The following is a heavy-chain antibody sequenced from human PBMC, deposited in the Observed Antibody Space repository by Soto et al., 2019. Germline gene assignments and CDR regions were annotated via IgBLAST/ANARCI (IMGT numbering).Heavy chain of an antibody. CDR1: GYTFTAFY. V-gene: IGHV1-2*02. D-gene: IGHD3-10*01. J-gene: IGHJ6*02. Sequence: QAQLVQSRAELKKPGASVKVSCRASGYTFTAFYIHWMRQAPGQGLEWLGWINPNSGGTNYAQKFQGRVTVTRDTSVNTAYMDLSSLKSDDTAVYYCAREGPLSGGDYFGMDVWGQGTTVTVSS. CDR3: AREGPLSGGDYFGMDV. CDR2: INPNSGGT.